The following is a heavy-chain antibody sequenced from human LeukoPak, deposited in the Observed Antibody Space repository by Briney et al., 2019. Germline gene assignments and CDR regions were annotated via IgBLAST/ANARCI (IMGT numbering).Heavy chain of an antibody. J-gene: IGHJ4*02. Sequence: GGSLRLSCAASGFTFSKYWMLWVRQAPGKGLECVSRINTDGTVTTYADSVKGRFTVSRDNADNTRFLQMNSVRDEDTAVYYCATKQWLAPPPDSWGQGTPVSVSS. D-gene: IGHD6-19*01. CDR2: INTDGTVT. CDR3: ATKQWLAPPPDS. CDR1: GFTFSKYW. V-gene: IGHV3-74*01.